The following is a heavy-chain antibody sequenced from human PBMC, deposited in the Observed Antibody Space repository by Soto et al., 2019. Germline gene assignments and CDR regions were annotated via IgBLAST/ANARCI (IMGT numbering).Heavy chain of an antibody. CDR3: ARDGELAVAGYYYYGMDV. Sequence: QVQLVESGGGVVQPGRSLRLSCAASGFTFSSYGMHWVRQAPGKGLEWVAGIWYDGSNKYYADSVKGRFTISRDNAKNTRYLQMNRMRADDTAVYDCARDGELAVAGYYYYGMDVWGQGTTVRVSS. CDR2: IWYDGSNK. J-gene: IGHJ6*02. D-gene: IGHD6-19*01. CDR1: GFTFSSYG. V-gene: IGHV3-33*01.